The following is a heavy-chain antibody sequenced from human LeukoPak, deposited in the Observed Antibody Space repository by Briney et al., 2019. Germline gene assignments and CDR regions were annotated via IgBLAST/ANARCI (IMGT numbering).Heavy chain of an antibody. D-gene: IGHD6-13*01. CDR3: ARGERWSDY. Sequence: PGGSLRLSCSASGFDLSPYTMNWVRQAPGKGLEWVSSISSSSSYIYYADSVKGRFTISRDNAKNSLYLQMNSLRAEDTAVYYCARGERWSDYWGQGTLVTVSS. CDR1: GFDLSPYT. CDR2: ISSSSSYI. J-gene: IGHJ4*02. V-gene: IGHV3-21*01.